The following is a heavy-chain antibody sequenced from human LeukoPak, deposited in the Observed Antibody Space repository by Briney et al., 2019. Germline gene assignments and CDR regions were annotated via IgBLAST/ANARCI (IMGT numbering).Heavy chain of an antibody. D-gene: IGHD2-15*01. CDR1: GGSISSGDYY. Sequence: SQTLSLTCTVSGGSISSGDYYWSWIRQPPGKGLEWIGYIYYSGSTYYNPSLKSRVTISVDTSKNQFSLKLSSVTAADTAVYYCARLIIGGSSFDPWGQGTLVTVSS. CDR2: IYYSGST. J-gene: IGHJ5*02. CDR3: ARLIIGGSSFDP. V-gene: IGHV4-30-4*01.